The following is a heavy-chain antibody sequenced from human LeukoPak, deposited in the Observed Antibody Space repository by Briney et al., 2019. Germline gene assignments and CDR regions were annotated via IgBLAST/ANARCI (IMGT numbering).Heavy chain of an antibody. V-gene: IGHV3-21*01. J-gene: IGHJ3*02. CDR1: GFTFSSYG. CDR3: ARDRVEMATMDAFDI. CDR2: ISGSGDYT. Sequence: GGSLRLSCAASGFTFSSYGMSWVRQAPGKGLEWVSTISGSGDYTYYADSVKGRFTISRDNAKNSLYLQMNSLRAEDTAVYYCARDRVEMATMDAFDIWGQGTMVTVSS. D-gene: IGHD5-24*01.